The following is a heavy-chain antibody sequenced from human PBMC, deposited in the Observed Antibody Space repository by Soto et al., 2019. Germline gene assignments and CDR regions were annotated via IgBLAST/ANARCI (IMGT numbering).Heavy chain of an antibody. Sequence: ASVKVSCKASGYTFTSYGISWVRQAPGQGLEWMGWISAYNGNTNYAQKFQGRVTMTRNTSISTAYMELRSLRSDDTAVYYCARKVTYYDFWSGPGGDWFDPWGQGTLVTVSS. CDR1: GYTFTSYG. CDR3: ARKVTYYDFWSGPGGDWFDP. D-gene: IGHD3-3*01. V-gene: IGHV1-18*04. J-gene: IGHJ5*02. CDR2: ISAYNGNT.